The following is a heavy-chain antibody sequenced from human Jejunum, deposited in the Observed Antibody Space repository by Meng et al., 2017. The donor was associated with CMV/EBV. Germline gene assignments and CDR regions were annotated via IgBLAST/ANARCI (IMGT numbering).Heavy chain of an antibody. J-gene: IGHJ6*01. D-gene: IGHD2-8*01. V-gene: IGHV3-23*03. Sequence: FSAYPMSWVRQPPGKGLEWVSMIYSNGIDTYYADSVKGRFITSRDNSKNMLYLQINSLRAEDTAVYYCAKYAKGVRSGNIYAMDVWGQGTTVTVSS. CDR2: IYSNGIDT. CDR1: FSAYP. CDR3: AKYAKGVRSGNIYAMDV.